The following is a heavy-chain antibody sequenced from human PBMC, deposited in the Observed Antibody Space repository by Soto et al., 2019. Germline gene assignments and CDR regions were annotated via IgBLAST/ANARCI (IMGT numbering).Heavy chain of an antibody. CDR1: GYIFTAYS. D-gene: IGHD2-15*01. CDR3: AREENCRGGTCYSEYFHH. J-gene: IGHJ1*01. V-gene: IGHV1-46*01. Sequence: QVQLVQSGAEVTKPGASVKVSCKTSGYIFTAYSMHWVREAPGQGLEWMGVVNPSGGSAHYAQSFEGRVTLTRDTSKSTFYMELSSLRSEDTAVYYCAREENCRGGTCYSEYFHHWGQGTLVTDSS. CDR2: VNPSGGSA.